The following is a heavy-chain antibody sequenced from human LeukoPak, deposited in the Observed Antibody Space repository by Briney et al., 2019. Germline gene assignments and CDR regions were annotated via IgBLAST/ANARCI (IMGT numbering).Heavy chain of an antibody. J-gene: IGHJ4*02. CDR3: ASGIVGAMVFDY. CDR2: IIPIFGTA. D-gene: IGHD1-26*01. CDR1: GGTFSSYA. Sequence: GSSVKVSCKASGGTFSSYAISWVRQAPGQGLEWMGGIIPIFGTANYAQKFQGRVTITTDESTSTAYMELSSLRSEDTAVYYCASGIVGAMVFDYWGQGTLVTVSS. V-gene: IGHV1-69*05.